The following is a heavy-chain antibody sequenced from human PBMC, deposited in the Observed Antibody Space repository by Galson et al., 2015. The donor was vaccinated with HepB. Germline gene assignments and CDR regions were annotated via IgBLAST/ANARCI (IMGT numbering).Heavy chain of an antibody. CDR1: GYIFTGYY. D-gene: IGHD3-16*02. CDR3: ARVYRHLPDFGY. Sequence: SVKVSCKASGYIFTGYYIYWVRQAPGQGLEWMGRINPNSGDTNYAQKFRGRLTMTRDTSINTAFMELSRLRSDDTAVYYCARVYRHLPDFGYWGQGTLVTVSS. V-gene: IGHV1-2*06. J-gene: IGHJ4*02. CDR2: INPNSGDT.